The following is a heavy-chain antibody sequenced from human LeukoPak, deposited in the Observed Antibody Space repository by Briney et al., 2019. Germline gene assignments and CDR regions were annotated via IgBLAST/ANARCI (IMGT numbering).Heavy chain of an antibody. CDR1: GYTFTDYY. Sequence: ASLKVSCKASGYTFTDYYMHWVRQAPGQGLEWMGIINPSGGSTSYAQKFQGRVTMTRDMSTGTVYMELSSLRSEDTAVYYCARGPSITMVRGGQWYYYMDVWGKGTTVTVSS. CDR2: INPSGGST. CDR3: ARGPSITMVRGGQWYYYMDV. V-gene: IGHV1-46*01. D-gene: IGHD3-10*01. J-gene: IGHJ6*03.